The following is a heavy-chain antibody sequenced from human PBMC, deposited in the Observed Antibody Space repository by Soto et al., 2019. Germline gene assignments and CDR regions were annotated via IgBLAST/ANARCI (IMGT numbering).Heavy chain of an antibody. CDR1: VYSFTSCA. Sequence: GASVKVSCKASVYSFTSCAMRWVRQAPGQRLEWMGWINAGNGNTKYSQKLQDRVTITRDTSASTAYMELSSLRSEDTAIYYCARASVGATPMDYWGQGTLVTVSS. V-gene: IGHV1-3*01. CDR2: INAGNGNT. D-gene: IGHD1-26*01. J-gene: IGHJ4*02. CDR3: ARASVGATPMDY.